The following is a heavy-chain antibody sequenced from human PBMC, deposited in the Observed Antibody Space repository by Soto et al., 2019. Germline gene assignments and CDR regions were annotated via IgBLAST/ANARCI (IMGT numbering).Heavy chain of an antibody. CDR3: AAGYSFGDY. Sequence: QVQLVESGGGVVQPGRSLRLSCAASGFTFSSYGMFWVRQAPGKGLEWVALISYDGSNKYYADSVKGRFTISRENSKNTLYVQLNSLRAEDTGVYYCAAGYSFGDYWGQGTLVTVSS. D-gene: IGHD5-18*01. V-gene: IGHV3-30*03. CDR2: ISYDGSNK. CDR1: GFTFSSYG. J-gene: IGHJ4*02.